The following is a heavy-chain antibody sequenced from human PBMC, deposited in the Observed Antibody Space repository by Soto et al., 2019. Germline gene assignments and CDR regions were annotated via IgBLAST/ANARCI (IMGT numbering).Heavy chain of an antibody. CDR1: GFTFSSYA. Sequence: GGSLRLSCAASGFTFSSYAMSWVRQAPGKGLEWVSAISGSGGSTYYADSVKGRFTISRDNSKNTLYLQMNSLRAEDTAVYYCAKDGGVHTAMATDYFDYWGQGTLVTVSS. V-gene: IGHV3-23*01. D-gene: IGHD5-18*01. CDR2: ISGSGGST. CDR3: AKDGGVHTAMATDYFDY. J-gene: IGHJ4*02.